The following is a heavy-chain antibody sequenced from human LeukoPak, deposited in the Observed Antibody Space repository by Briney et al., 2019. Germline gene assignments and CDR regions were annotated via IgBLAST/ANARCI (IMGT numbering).Heavy chain of an antibody. CDR2: ISYDGSNK. J-gene: IGHJ5*02. CDR3: AKDRSNSNWSNWFDP. V-gene: IGHV3-30*18. D-gene: IGHD6-13*01. Sequence: GGSLRLSCTASGFTFSTYGMHWVRQAPGKGLEWVAVISYDGSNKYYADSVKGRFTISRDNSKNTLYLQMNSLRAEDAALYYCAKDRSNSNWSNWFDPWGQGTLVTVSS. CDR1: GFTFSTYG.